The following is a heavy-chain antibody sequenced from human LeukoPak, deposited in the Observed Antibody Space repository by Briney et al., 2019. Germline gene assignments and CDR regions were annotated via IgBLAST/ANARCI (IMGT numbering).Heavy chain of an antibody. D-gene: IGHD3-9*01. J-gene: IGHJ3*02. CDR2: IYYSGST. CDR1: GGPISSYY. Sequence: SETLSLTCTVSGGPISSYYWSWIRQPPGKGLEWIGYIYYSGSTNYNPSLKSRVTISVDTSKNQFSLKLSSVTAADTAVYYCARVSNYDILTGYYNPADAFDIWGQGTMVTVSS. V-gene: IGHV4-59*01. CDR3: ARVSNYDILTGYYNPADAFDI.